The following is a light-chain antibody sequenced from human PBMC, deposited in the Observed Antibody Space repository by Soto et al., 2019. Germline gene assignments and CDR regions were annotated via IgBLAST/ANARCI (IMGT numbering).Light chain of an antibody. Sequence: ESVLTHSPDTLSLSPGEGATLSCRASQSISNNYLAWYQQKFGQAPRLLIYDASSRATGIPDRFSGSGSGTDFTLTISSLEPEDFAVYYCPQYATSPPTFGQGTKVDIK. CDR1: QSISNNY. J-gene: IGKJ2*01. V-gene: IGKV3-20*01. CDR2: DAS. CDR3: PQYATSPPT.